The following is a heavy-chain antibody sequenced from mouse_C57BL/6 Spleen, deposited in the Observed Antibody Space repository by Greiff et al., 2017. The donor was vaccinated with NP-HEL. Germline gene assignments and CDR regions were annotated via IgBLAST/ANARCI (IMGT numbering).Heavy chain of an antibody. CDR2: IYPGDGDT. V-gene: IGHV1-82*01. CDR3: AREGGYYYLDY. CDR1: GYAFSSSW. J-gene: IGHJ2*01. D-gene: IGHD1-1*01. Sequence: QVQLQQSGPELVKPGASVKISCKASGYAFSSSWMNWVKQRPGKGLEWIGRIYPGDGDTNYNGKFKGKATLTADKSSSTAYMQLSSLTSEDSAVYFGAREGGYYYLDYWGQGTTLTVSS.